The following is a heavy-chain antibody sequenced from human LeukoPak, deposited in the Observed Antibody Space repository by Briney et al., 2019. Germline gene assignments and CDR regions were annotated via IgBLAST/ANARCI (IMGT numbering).Heavy chain of an antibody. J-gene: IGHJ6*03. Sequence: SETLSLICTVSGGSMNTYYWTWLRQPPGKGLEWIGHIHYSGSTDYNPSLKSRVTISVDTSKNQFSLRLSSVTAADTAVYYCARFGARRLVRGYYYYMDVWGKGTTVTVSS. CDR3: ARFGARRLVRGYYYYMDV. V-gene: IGHV4-59*01. CDR1: GGSMNTYY. D-gene: IGHD2-8*02. CDR2: IHYSGST.